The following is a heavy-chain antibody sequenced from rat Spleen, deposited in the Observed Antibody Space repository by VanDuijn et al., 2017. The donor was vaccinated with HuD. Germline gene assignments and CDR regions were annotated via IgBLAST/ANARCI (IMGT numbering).Heavy chain of an antibody. CDR2: ISYSGST. D-gene: IGHD1-2*01. CDR3: ARSLITIAAISHYYVMDA. CDR1: GYSITSNY. J-gene: IGHJ4*01. V-gene: IGHV3-1*01. Sequence: EVQLQESGPGLVKPSQSLSLTCSVTGYSITSNYWGWIRKFPGNKMEWMGYISYSGSTSYNPSLKSRISITRDTSKNQFFLQLNSVTTEDTATYYCARSLITIAAISHYYVMDAWGQGASVTVSS.